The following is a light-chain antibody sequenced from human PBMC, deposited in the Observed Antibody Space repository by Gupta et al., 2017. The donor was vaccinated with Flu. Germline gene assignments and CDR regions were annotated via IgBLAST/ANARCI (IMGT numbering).Light chain of an antibody. V-gene: IGLV1-47*01. CDR2: RNN. Sequence: QSVLTQPPSASGTHGQRVTLSCSGSSSNIGSNYVYLYQQLPGTAPKLLIYRNNQRPSGVPDRFSGSKSGTSASLAISGLRSEDETDYYCAAWDDNLSGSVVFGGGTKLTVL. J-gene: IGLJ2*01. CDR3: AAWDDNLSGSVV. CDR1: SSNIGSNY.